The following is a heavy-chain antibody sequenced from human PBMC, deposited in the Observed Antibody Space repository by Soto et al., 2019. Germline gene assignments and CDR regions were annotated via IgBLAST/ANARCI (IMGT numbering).Heavy chain of an antibody. CDR3: GRVKGGYDLGNYFDY. D-gene: IGHD5-12*01. CDR2: LNWNGDST. V-gene: IGHV3-20*01. CDR1: GFTFNDYA. Sequence: EVQLVESGGGVVRPGGSLRLSCAASGFTFNDYAMSWVRQVPGKGLEWVSGLNWNGDSTGYADSVKGRFTISRDNAKDSLYLQMNSLRAEDTALYHCGRVKGGYDLGNYFDYWGLGTLVTVSS. J-gene: IGHJ4*02.